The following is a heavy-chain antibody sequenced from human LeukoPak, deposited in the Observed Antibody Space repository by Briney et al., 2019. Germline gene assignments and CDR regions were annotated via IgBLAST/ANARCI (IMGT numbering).Heavy chain of an antibody. J-gene: IGHJ4*02. CDR3: ARGRGYYDSSGSFFGY. Sequence: SETLSLTCAVYGGSFSGYYWSWIRQPPGKGLEWIWEINHSGSTNYNPSLKSRVTISVDTSKNQFSLKLSSVTAADTAVYYCARGRGYYDSSGSFFGYWGQGTLVTVSS. V-gene: IGHV4-34*01. CDR2: INHSGST. CDR1: GGSFSGYY. D-gene: IGHD3-22*01.